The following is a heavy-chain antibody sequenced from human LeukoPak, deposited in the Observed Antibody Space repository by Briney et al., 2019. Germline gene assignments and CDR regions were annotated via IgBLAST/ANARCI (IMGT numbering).Heavy chain of an antibody. V-gene: IGHV1-46*01. CDR3: TTREIVVEPAQTSMVRGVLWRSDF. Sequence: ASVKVSCKASGYTFTSYYMHWVRQAPGQGLEWMGIINPSGGSTSYAQKLQGRVTMTTDTSTSTAYMELRSLRSEDTAVYYCTTREIVVEPAQTSMVRGVLWRSDFWGHGTLVTVSS. D-gene: IGHD3-10*01. J-gene: IGHJ4*01. CDR2: INPSGGST. CDR1: GYTFTSYY.